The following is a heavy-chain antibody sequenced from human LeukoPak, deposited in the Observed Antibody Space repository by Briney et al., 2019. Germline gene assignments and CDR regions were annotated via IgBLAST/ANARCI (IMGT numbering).Heavy chain of an antibody. J-gene: IGHJ4*02. CDR1: GFSFGSSA. CDR3: VKEDHYGDYVQIDH. Sequence: GGSLRLSCAASGFSFGSSAMSWVRQAPGKGLEWVSAITADGGGTNHADPVKGRFTISRDNSMSTLYLQMNSLRAEDTAVYYCVKEDHYGDYVQIDHWGQGTLVTVSS. D-gene: IGHD4-17*01. V-gene: IGHV3-23*01. CDR2: ITADGGGT.